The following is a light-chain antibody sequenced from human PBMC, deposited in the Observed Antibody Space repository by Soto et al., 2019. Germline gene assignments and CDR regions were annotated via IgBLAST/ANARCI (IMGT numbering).Light chain of an antibody. CDR1: QSVSSN. V-gene: IGKV3-15*01. J-gene: IGKJ1*01. CDR2: GAS. CDR3: QQYNIWPPT. Sequence: EIVMTQSPATLSVSPGERATLSCRASQSVSSNLAWYQQKPGQAPRLLIYGASTRATGIPARFSGSGSGTEFTLTISSLQSEDFAVYYCQQYNIWPPTFGQGTKV.